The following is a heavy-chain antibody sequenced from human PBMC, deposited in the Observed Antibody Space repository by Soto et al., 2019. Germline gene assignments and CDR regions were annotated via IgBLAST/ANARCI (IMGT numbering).Heavy chain of an antibody. CDR2: INPNSGGT. CDR1: GYTFTGNY. V-gene: IGHV1-2*02. Sequence: ASVKVSCKASGYTFTGNYMHWVRQAPGQGLEWMGWINPNSGGTNYAQKFQGRVTMTRDTSISTAYMELSRLRSDDTAVYYCASGYSGYDPSYYGMDVWGQGTTVTVSS. D-gene: IGHD5-12*01. J-gene: IGHJ6*02. CDR3: ASGYSGYDPSYYGMDV.